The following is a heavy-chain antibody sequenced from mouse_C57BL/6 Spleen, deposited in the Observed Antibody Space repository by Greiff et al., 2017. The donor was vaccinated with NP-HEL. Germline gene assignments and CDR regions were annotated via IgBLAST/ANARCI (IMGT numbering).Heavy chain of an antibody. J-gene: IGHJ3*01. CDR3: ARSTMIKPWFAY. D-gene: IGHD2-4*01. V-gene: IGHV1-64*01. CDR2: IHPNSGST. CDR1: GYTFTSYW. Sequence: VQLQQPGAELVKPGASVKLSCKASGYTFTSYWMHWVKQRPGQGLEWIGMIHPNSGSTNYNEKFKSKATLTVDKSSSTAYMQLSSLTSEDSAVYYCARSTMIKPWFAYWGQGTLVTVSA.